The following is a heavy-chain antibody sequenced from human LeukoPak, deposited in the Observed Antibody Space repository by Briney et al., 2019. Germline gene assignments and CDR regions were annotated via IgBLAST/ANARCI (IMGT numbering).Heavy chain of an antibody. CDR3: AREGGPYRPLDY. CDR1: GGSISTANW. J-gene: IGHJ4*02. Sequence: SGTLSLTRGVSGGSISTANWWTWVRQPPGEGLEWIGEVHLSGRTHYNPPLEGRVTMSVDMSENHISLRLTSVTAADTAVYYCAREGGPYRPLDYSGQGTLVTVSS. V-gene: IGHV4-4*02. CDR2: VHLSGRT.